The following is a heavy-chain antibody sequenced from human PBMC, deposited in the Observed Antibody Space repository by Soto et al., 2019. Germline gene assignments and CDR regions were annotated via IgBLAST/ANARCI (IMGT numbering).Heavy chain of an antibody. Sequence: ETLSLTCTVSGGSISSYYVSWIRQSAGKGLEWIGRIDTSGTTNYNPSLKSRVTMSVDASKSQFSLNLSSVTAADTAVYYCARGPRGYVYYHGMDVWGQGTTVTVS. CDR3: ARGPRGYVYYHGMDV. CDR2: IDTSGTT. CDR1: GGSISSYY. D-gene: IGHD3-16*01. J-gene: IGHJ6*02. V-gene: IGHV4-4*07.